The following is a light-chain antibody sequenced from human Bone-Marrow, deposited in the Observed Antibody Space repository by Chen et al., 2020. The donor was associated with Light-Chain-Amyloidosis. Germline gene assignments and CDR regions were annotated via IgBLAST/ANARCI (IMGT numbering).Light chain of an antibody. J-gene: IGKJ4*01. CDR3: QQYGTSPLT. CDR2: GSS. Sequence: EIVLTQYQGTLSFSPGEGANLSCRARQTICNNYLTWYQQKFGPAPRLLSYGSSSRATHIPDRFTGSESGTDITLTSNRLEPEDFAMYYWQQYGTSPLTFGGGTKVEIK. V-gene: IGKV3-20*01. CDR1: QTICNNY.